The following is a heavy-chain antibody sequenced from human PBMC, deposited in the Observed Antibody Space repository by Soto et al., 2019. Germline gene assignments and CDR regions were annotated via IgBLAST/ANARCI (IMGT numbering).Heavy chain of an antibody. Sequence: GGSLRLSCAASGFTFSSYGMHWVRQAPGKGLEWVAVISYDGSNKYYADSVKGRFTISRDNSKNTLYLQMNSLRSEDTAVYYCAAGWLRFLEWFPQPYYGMDVWGQGTTVTVSS. V-gene: IGHV3-30*03. D-gene: IGHD3-3*01. CDR2: ISYDGSNK. CDR3: AAGWLRFLEWFPQPYYGMDV. CDR1: GFTFSSYG. J-gene: IGHJ6*02.